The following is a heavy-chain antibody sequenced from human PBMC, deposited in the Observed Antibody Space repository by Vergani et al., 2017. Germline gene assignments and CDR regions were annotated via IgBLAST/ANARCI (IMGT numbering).Heavy chain of an antibody. CDR3: ARGDMGAGYSSGWRAAFDY. CDR1: GGSFSGYY. D-gene: IGHD6-19*01. J-gene: IGHJ4*02. V-gene: IGHV4-34*01. Sequence: QVQLQQWGAGLLKPSETLSLTCAVYGGSFSGYYWSWIRQPPGKGLEWIGEINHSGSTNYNPSLKSRVTISVDTSKTQFSLKLSSVTAADTAVYYCARGDMGAGYSSGWRAAFDYWGQGTLVTVSS. CDR2: INHSGST.